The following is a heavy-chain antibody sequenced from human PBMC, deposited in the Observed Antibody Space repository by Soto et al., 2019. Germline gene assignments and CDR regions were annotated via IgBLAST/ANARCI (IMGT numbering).Heavy chain of an antibody. CDR3: ARDRYSSSGWFDP. D-gene: IGHD6-6*01. V-gene: IGHV6-1*01. CDR1: GDSVSSYSAA. CDR2: TYYRSRFFS. J-gene: IGHJ5*02. Sequence: SQPFSLTCAISGDSVSSYSAAWNWIRQSPSGGLEWLGRTYYRSRFFSDYAESVKSRIIINPDTSKNQFSLQLKSVTPEDTAVYYCARDRYSSSGWFDPWGQGTPVTVS.